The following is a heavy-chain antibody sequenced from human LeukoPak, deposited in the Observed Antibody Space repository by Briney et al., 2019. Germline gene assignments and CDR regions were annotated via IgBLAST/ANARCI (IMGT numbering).Heavy chain of an antibody. J-gene: IGHJ4*02. Sequence: PGGSLRLSCAASGFTFSSYSMNWVRQAPGKGLEWVSYISSSSSTIYYADSVKGRFTISRDNAKNSLYLQMNSLRAEDTAVYYCARDLSQWELLAFDYWGQGTLVTVSS. CDR2: ISSSSSTI. D-gene: IGHD1-26*01. V-gene: IGHV3-48*01. CDR1: GFTFSSYS. CDR3: ARDLSQWELLAFDY.